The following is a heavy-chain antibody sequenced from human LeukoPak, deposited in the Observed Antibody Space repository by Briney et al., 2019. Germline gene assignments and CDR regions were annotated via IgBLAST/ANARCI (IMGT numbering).Heavy chain of an antibody. CDR2: ISGSGGST. CDR1: GRTFSSYA. V-gene: IGHV3-23*01. Sequence: PGGSLRLFCAASGRTFSSYAMSWVRQAPGTGLEWVSAISGSGGSTCYADSVKGRFTISRDNSKNTLYLQMNSLRAEDTAVYYCAREYYFYHMDGWGEGTTVTVSS. J-gene: IGHJ6*03. CDR3: AREYYFYHMDG.